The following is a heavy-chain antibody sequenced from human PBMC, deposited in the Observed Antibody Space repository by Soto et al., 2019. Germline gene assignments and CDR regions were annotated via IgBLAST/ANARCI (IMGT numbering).Heavy chain of an antibody. D-gene: IGHD1-26*01. V-gene: IGHV3-30*03. Sequence: QVQLVESGGGVVQPGRSLRLSCAASGFIFRNFGMHWVRRAPSKGLEWVAAISGDGNDKYYADSMKGRFTISRDNFNNTLYLQLISLRPEDTAVYHCVQGASTAHQPLDSWGQGVLVTVSS. CDR3: VQGASTAHQPLDS. J-gene: IGHJ4*02. CDR2: ISGDGNDK. CDR1: GFIFRNFG.